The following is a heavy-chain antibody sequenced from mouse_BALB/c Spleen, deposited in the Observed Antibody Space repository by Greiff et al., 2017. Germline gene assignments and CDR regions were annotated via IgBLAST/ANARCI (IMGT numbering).Heavy chain of an antibody. D-gene: IGHD1-1*01. J-gene: IGHJ4*01. CDR3: ARVATEAMDD. CDR1: GFTFTDYY. Sequence: EVQLVESGGGLVQPGGSLRLSCATSGFTFTDYYMSWVRQPPGKALEWLGFIRNKANGYTTEYSASVKGRFTISRDNSQSILYLQMNTLRAEDSATYYCARVATEAMDDWGQGTSVTVSS. CDR2: IRNKANGYTT. V-gene: IGHV7-3*02.